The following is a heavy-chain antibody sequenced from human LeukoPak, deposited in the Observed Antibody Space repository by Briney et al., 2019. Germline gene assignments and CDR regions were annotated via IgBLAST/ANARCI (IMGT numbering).Heavy chain of an antibody. Sequence: HPGGSLRLSCAASGFTFSSYEMNWVRQAPGKGLEWVSYISSSGSTIYYADSVKGRFTISRDNAKNSLYLQMNSLRAEDTAVYYCARPHRDQVYYYYMDVWGKGTTVTVSS. D-gene: IGHD3-10*01. CDR2: ISSSGSTI. V-gene: IGHV3-48*03. J-gene: IGHJ6*03. CDR1: GFTFSSYE. CDR3: ARPHRDQVYYYYMDV.